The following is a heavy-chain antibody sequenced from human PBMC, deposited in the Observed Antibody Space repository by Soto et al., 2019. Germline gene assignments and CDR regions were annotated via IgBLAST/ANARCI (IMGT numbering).Heavy chain of an antibody. Sequence: GGSLRLSCASSVFTFSSYAMSCVRHAPGKGLEWVSAISGSGGSTYYADSVKGRFTISRDNSKNTLYLQMNSLRAEDTAVYYCAKSIAAARKGGFEPLGQGTLVNVSS. CDR3: AKSIAAARKGGFEP. D-gene: IGHD6-13*01. CDR1: VFTFSSYA. CDR2: ISGSGGST. J-gene: IGHJ5*02. V-gene: IGHV3-23*01.